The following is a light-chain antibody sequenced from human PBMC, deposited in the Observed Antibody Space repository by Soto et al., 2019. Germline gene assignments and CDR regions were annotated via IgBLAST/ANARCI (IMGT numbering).Light chain of an antibody. Sequence: QAVVTQPPSVSGAPGQRVTISCTGSSSNIGAGYDVHWYQQLPGTAPKLLIYGNSNRPSGVPDRFSGSKSGTSASLSSTGLQAEDEADYYCQSYDSSLSGSWVFGGGTKLTVL. CDR1: SSNIGAGYD. V-gene: IGLV1-40*01. CDR3: QSYDSSLSGSWV. CDR2: GNS. J-gene: IGLJ3*02.